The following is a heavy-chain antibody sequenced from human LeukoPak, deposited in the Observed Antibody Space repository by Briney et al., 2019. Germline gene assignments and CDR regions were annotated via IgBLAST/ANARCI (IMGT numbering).Heavy chain of an antibody. V-gene: IGHV3-48*03. D-gene: IGHD3-22*01. J-gene: IGHJ4*02. Sequence: GGSLRLSCAASGFTFSSYEMNWVRQAPGKGLEWVSYISSSGSTIYYADSVKGRFTISRDNAKNSLYLQMNSLRAEDTAVYYCARDRPHYYDSSGYFDYRGQGTLVTVSS. CDR1: GFTFSSYE. CDR3: ARDRPHYYDSSGYFDY. CDR2: ISSSGSTI.